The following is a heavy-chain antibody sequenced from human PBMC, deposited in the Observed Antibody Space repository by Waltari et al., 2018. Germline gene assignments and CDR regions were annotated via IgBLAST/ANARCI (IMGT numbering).Heavy chain of an antibody. Sequence: SIGYADSVKGRFTISRDNAKNSLYLQMNSLRAEDTALYYCAKDRLLAGDCSSTSCYYYYGMDVWGQGTTVTVSS. D-gene: IGHD2-2*01. J-gene: IGHJ6*02. CDR3: AKDRLLAGDCSSTSCYYYYGMDV. V-gene: IGHV3-9*01. CDR2: SI.